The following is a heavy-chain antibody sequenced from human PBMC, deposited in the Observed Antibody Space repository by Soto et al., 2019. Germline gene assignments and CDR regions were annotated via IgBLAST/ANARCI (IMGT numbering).Heavy chain of an antibody. CDR2: IIPIFGTA. CDR3: GGSGDYYCGMDV. J-gene: IGHJ6*02. Sequence: GASVKVSCKASGGTFSSYAISWVRQAPGQGLEWMGGIIPIFGTANYAQKFQGRVTITADESTSTAYMELSSLRSEDTAVYYCGGSGDYYCGMDVWGQGTTVTVSS. D-gene: IGHD3-3*01. CDR1: GGTFSSYA. V-gene: IGHV1-69*13.